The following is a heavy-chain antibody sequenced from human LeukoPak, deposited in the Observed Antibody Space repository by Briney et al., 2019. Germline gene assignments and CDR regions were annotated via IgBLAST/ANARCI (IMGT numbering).Heavy chain of an antibody. Sequence: SETLSLTCSVSGASVTRYYWSWIRQPVGKGLEWFGRIYTNGTVNYNPSLKSRVTMSRETSKNQFSLKLTSVTAADTAVYYCARLLGSSGYAGDWYFDLWGCGILVTVSS. V-gene: IGHV4-4*07. CDR3: ARLLGSSGYAGDWYFDL. CDR2: IYTNGTV. CDR1: GASVTRYY. D-gene: IGHD3-22*01. J-gene: IGHJ2*01.